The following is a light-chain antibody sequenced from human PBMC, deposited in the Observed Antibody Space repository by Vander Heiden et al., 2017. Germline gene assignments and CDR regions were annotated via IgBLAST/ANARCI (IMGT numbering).Light chain of an antibody. CDR3: GAWDDSLNGYV. V-gene: IGLV1-44*01. CDR2: SNN. J-gene: IGLJ1*01. CDR1: SPNIGSNT. Sequence: QSVLTQPPSASGTPGQRVTISCSGSSPNIGSNTVNWYQHLAGTAPKLLIYSNNQRPSGVADRFSGSKSGTSASLAISGLQSEDEADYYCGAWDDSLNGYVFGTGTKVTVL.